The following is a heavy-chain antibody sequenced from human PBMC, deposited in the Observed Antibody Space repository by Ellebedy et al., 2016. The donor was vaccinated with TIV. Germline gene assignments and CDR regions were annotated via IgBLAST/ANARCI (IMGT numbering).Heavy chain of an antibody. V-gene: IGHV1-2*04. D-gene: IGHD6-6*01. CDR1: GYTFTGYY. CDR2: INPNSGGT. CDR3: ARDVAARRGGGFDP. Sequence: AASVKVSCKASGYTFTGYYMHWVRQATGQGLEWMGWINPNSGGTNYAQKFQGWVTMTRDTSISTAYMELSRLRSDDTAVYYCARDVAARRGGGFDPWGQGTLVTVSS. J-gene: IGHJ5*02.